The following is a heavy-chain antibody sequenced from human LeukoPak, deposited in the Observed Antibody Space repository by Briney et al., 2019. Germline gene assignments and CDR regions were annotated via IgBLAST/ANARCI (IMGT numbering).Heavy chain of an antibody. Sequence: GGSLRLSCAASGFTFSSYAMSWVRQAPGKGLEWVSAISGSGGSTYYADSVKGRFTISRDNSKNTLYLQMNSLRAEDTAVSYCAKSGGINILTGYPIDYWGQGTLVTVSS. CDR2: ISGSGGST. CDR1: GFTFSSYA. J-gene: IGHJ4*02. V-gene: IGHV3-23*01. CDR3: AKSGGINILTGYPIDY. D-gene: IGHD3-9*01.